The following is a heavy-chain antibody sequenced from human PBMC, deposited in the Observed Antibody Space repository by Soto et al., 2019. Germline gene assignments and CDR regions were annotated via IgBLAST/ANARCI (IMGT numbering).Heavy chain of an antibody. D-gene: IGHD3-22*01. CDR1: GYSFTSYW. Sequence: PGESLKISCKGSGYSFTSYWIGWVRQMPGKGLEWMGTIYPGDSDTRYSPSLQGPVTISADKSISTAYLQWISLKASDTAMYYCARRSRDYYDSTGPPFFYWAKGIMVTVSS. CDR2: IYPGDSDT. J-gene: IGHJ4*02. V-gene: IGHV5-51*01. CDR3: ARRSRDYYDSTGPPFFY.